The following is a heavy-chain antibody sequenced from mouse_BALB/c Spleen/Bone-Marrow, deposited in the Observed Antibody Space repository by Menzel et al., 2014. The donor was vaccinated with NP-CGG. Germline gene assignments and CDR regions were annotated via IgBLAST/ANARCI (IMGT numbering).Heavy chain of an antibody. CDR2: IWAGGST. CDR3: ARGGGNWYFDV. V-gene: IGHV2-9*02. CDR1: GFSLTSYG. Sequence: VQLVESGPGLVAPSQSLSITCTVSGFSLTSYGVHWVRQPPGKGLEWLGVIWAGGSTNYNSALMSRLSISKDNSKSQVFLKMNGLQTDDTAMYYCARGGGNWYFDVWGAGTTVTVSS. J-gene: IGHJ1*01.